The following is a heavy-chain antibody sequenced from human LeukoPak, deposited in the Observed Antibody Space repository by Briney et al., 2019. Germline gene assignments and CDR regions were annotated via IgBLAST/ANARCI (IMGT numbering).Heavy chain of an antibody. CDR3: ARVDWVGAHFDY. V-gene: IGHV4-34*01. J-gene: IGHJ4*02. D-gene: IGHD1-26*01. CDR2: INHSGST. CDR1: GGSFSGYY. Sequence: SETLSLTCAVYGGSFSGYYWSWIRQPPGKGLEWIGEINHSGSTNYNPSLKSRVTISVDTSKNQFSLKLSSVTAADTAVYYCARVDWVGAHFDYWGQGTPVTVSS.